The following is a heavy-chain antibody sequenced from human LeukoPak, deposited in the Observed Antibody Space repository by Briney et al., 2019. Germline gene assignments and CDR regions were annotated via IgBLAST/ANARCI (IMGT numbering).Heavy chain of an antibody. D-gene: IGHD1-26*01. CDR3: ARNGGSYFFGY. CDR1: GFTFSSYV. V-gene: IGHV3-23*01. CDR2: ISDSGGST. Sequence: GGSLRLSCAASGFTFSSYVMSWVRQAPGKGLEWVSAISDSGGSTYYAVSVKGRFTISRDNSKNTLYLQMNSLRAEDTAVYYCARNGGSYFFGYWGQGTLVTVSS. J-gene: IGHJ4*02.